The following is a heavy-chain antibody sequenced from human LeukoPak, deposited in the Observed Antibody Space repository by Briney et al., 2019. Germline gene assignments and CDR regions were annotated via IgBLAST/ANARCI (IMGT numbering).Heavy chain of an antibody. D-gene: IGHD3-3*01. CDR2: IYYSGST. J-gene: IGHJ4*02. CDR1: GGSISSSSYY. Sequence: PSETLSLTCTVSGGSISSSSYYWGWIRQPPGKGLEWIGSIYYSGSTYYNPSLKSRVTISVDTSKNQFSLKLSSVTAADTAVYYCARHGSPLDAVGPFWLDYWGQGTLVTVSS. V-gene: IGHV4-39*01. CDR3: ARHGSPLDAVGPFWLDY.